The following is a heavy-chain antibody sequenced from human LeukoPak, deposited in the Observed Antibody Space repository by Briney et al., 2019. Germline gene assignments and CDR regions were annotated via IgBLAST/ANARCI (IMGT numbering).Heavy chain of an antibody. CDR2: IYYSGRT. D-gene: IGHD6-19*01. J-gene: IGHJ1*01. CDR1: GDSVSRSDSY. CDR3: ARPVAGPTSEYFQH. V-gene: IGHV4-39*01. Sequence: SETLSLTCSVSGDSVSRSDSYWDWIRQPPGRGLEWIGTIYYSGRTYYSPSLKSRVTMSVDPYNNKFSLNLRFVTAADTAVYYCARPVAGPTSEYFQHWGQGTLVTVSS.